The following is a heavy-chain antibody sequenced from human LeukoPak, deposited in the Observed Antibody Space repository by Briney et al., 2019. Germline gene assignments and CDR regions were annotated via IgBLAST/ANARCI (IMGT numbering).Heavy chain of an antibody. CDR2: ISGSGGST. D-gene: IGHD6-19*01. CDR1: GFTFSSYA. CDR3: AKIKGSGDDAFDI. V-gene: IGHV3-23*01. J-gene: IGHJ3*02. Sequence: GGSLRLSCAASGFTFSSYAMSWVRQAPGKGLEWVSAISGSGGSTYYADSVKGRFTISRDNSKNTLYLQMNSLRAEDTAVYYRAKIKGSGDDAFDIWGQGTMVTVSS.